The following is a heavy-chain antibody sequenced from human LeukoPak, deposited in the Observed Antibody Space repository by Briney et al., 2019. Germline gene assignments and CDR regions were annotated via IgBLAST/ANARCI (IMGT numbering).Heavy chain of an antibody. CDR3: ARDLPPDTAMAYYYYYYMDV. CDR2: ISSSSSTI. D-gene: IGHD5-18*01. J-gene: IGHJ6*03. Sequence: GGSLRLSCAASGFTFSSYSMNWVRQAPGKGLEWVSYISSSSSTIYYADSVKGRFTISRDNAKNSLYLQMNSLRAEDTAVYYCARDLPPDTAMAYYYYYYMDVWGKGTTVTVSS. CDR1: GFTFSSYS. V-gene: IGHV3-48*01.